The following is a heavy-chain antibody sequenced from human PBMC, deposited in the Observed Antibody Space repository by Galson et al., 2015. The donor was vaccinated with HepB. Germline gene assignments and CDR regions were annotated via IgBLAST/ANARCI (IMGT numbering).Heavy chain of an antibody. CDR3: VKDQGDFDWLFHRYYYYYGMDV. V-gene: IGHV3-64D*06. J-gene: IGHJ6*02. Sequence: ALRLSCAASGFTFSSYAMHWVRHAPGNGLEYLSAISSNVGSTYYADSVKGRFTISRDNSKNTLYLQMSSLRAEDTAVYYCVKDQGDFDWLFHRYYYYYGMDVWGQGTTVTVSS. CDR2: ISSNVGST. CDR1: GFTFSSYA. D-gene: IGHD3-9*01.